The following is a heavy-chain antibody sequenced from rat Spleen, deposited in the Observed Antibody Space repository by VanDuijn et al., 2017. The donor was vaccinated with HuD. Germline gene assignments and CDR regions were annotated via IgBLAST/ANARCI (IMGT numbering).Heavy chain of an antibody. CDR1: GFSFSTFY. CDR3: SRGDGSWDY. J-gene: IGHJ2*01. CDR2: ISNSGGSI. V-gene: IGHV5-25*01. D-gene: IGHD5-1*01. Sequence: EVQLVESGGGLVQPGRSLKLSCVASGFSFSTFYMAWVRQAPTKGLEWVASISNSGGSIYYPDSVKGRFTISRDNAKSTLYLQMNSLRSEDTATYYCSRGDGSWDYWGQGVMVTVSS.